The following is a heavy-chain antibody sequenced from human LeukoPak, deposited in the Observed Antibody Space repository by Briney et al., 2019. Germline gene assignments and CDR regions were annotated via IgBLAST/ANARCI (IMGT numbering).Heavy chain of an antibody. CDR1: GYTFTSYY. J-gene: IGHJ2*01. CDR2: INPSGGST. CDR3: ASLIQNVYYGSEGAGYFDL. D-gene: IGHD3-10*01. V-gene: IGHV1-46*01. Sequence: ASVKVSRKASGYTFTSYYMHWVRQAPGQGLEWMGIINPSGGSTSYAQKFQGRVTMTRDMSTSTVYMELSSLRSEDTAVYYCASLIQNVYYGSEGAGYFDLWGRGTLVTVSS.